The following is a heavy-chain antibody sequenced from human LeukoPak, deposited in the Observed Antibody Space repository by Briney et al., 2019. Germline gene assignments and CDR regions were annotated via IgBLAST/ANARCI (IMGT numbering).Heavy chain of an antibody. CDR1: GGSISSYY. CDR3: SPFPDIYYHHGMDV. Sequence: SEILSLTCTVSGGSISSYYWSWIRQPPGKGLEWIGYIYYSGSTNYNPSLKSRVTISVDTSKNQFSLKLSSVTAADTAVYYCSPFPDIYYHHGMDVLGPGTTVTVSS. D-gene: IGHD3-3*02. J-gene: IGHJ6*02. CDR2: IYYSGST. V-gene: IGHV4-59*01.